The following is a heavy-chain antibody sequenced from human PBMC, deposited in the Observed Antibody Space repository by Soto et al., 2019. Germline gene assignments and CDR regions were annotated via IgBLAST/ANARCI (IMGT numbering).Heavy chain of an antibody. CDR3: AKESNADAIDY. CDR1: GFIFSGYA. J-gene: IGHJ4*02. CDR2: IPYDGNTQ. Sequence: QVRLVESGGGVVQPGRSLRLSCAASGFIFSGYAMQWVRQAPGKGLEWVAVIPYDGNTQYYADSVKGRFTVCRDNSKNILYVEMNYLRAEDRAIDYCAKESNADAIDYWGQGPLVTFSS. V-gene: IGHV3-30-3*01.